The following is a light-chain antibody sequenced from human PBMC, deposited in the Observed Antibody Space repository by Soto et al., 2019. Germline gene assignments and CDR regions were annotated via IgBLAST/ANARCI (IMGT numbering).Light chain of an antibody. V-gene: IGLV1-40*01. J-gene: IGLJ1*01. CDR2: GNS. CDR3: QSYDSSLSGYV. CDR1: SSNIGAGYD. Sequence: QSVLTQPPSVSGAPGQRVTISCTGNSSNIGAGYDVHWYQQLPGTAPKLLIYGNSNGPSGVPDRFSGSKSGTSASLAITGLQAEDEADYYCQSYDSSLSGYVFGTGTKVTVL.